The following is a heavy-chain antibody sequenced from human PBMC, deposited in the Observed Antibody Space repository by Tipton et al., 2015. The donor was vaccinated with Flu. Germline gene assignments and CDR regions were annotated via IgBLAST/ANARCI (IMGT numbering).Heavy chain of an antibody. Sequence: TLSLTCTVSGGSISSSSYYWSWIRQPPGKGLEWIGEINHSGSTNYNPSLKSRVTIPVDTSKNQFSLKLSSVTAADTAVYYCARLTDSSSSYYHYWYFDLWGRGTLVTVSS. CDR1: GGSISSSSYY. CDR2: INHSGST. CDR3: ARLTDSSSSYYHYWYFDL. V-gene: IGHV4-39*07. J-gene: IGHJ2*01. D-gene: IGHD6-6*01.